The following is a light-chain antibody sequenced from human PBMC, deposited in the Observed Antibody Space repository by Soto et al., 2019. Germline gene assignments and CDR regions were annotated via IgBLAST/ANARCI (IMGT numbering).Light chain of an antibody. CDR2: EVS. CDR1: SSDVGDYNY. CDR3: SSYAGSNNYV. J-gene: IGLJ1*01. Sequence: QSALTQPPSASGSPGQSVTISCIGTSSDVGDYNYVSWYQHHPGKAPKLMIFEVSKRPSGVPDRFSGSKSGNTASLTISGLQAEDEADYYCSSYAGSNNYVFGTGTKVTVL. V-gene: IGLV2-8*01.